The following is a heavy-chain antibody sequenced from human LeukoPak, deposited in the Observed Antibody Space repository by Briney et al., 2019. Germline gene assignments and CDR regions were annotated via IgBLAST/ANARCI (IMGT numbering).Heavy chain of an antibody. Sequence: GGSLRLSRAASEFTVSSNYMSWVRQAPGKGLEWVSIIYGDGRTYYADSVKGRFTISRDNSKNTLFLQMNSLGAEDTAVYYCARSPSYYGSAHYFDYWGQGTLVTVSS. CDR1: EFTVSSNY. CDR3: ARSPSYYGSAHYFDY. V-gene: IGHV3-53*01. CDR2: IYGDGRT. D-gene: IGHD3-10*01. J-gene: IGHJ4*02.